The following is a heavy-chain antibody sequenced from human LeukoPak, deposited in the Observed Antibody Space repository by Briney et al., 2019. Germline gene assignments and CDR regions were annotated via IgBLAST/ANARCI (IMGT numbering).Heavy chain of an antibody. CDR1: GGSISSYY. V-gene: IGHV4-39*01. CDR3: ARQYYDFWSGSGGNWFDP. Sequence: SETLSLTCTVSGGSISSYYWGWIRQPPGKGLEWIGSIYYSGSTYYNPSLKSRVTISVDTSKNQFSLKLSSVTAADTAVYYCARQYYDFWSGSGGNWFDPWGQGTLVTVSS. J-gene: IGHJ5*02. CDR2: IYYSGST. D-gene: IGHD3-3*01.